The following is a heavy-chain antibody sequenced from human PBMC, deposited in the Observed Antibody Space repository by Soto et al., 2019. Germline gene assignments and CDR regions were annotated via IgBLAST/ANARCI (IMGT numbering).Heavy chain of an antibody. CDR2: IYYSGST. CDR1: GGSISSGGYY. Sequence: QVQLQESGPGLVKPSQTLSLTCTVSGGSISSGGYYWSWIRQHPGKGLEWIGYIYYSGSTYYNPSLKSRVTLSVDTSKNQFSLKLSSVTAADTAVYYCARKSSSWYDYFDYWGQGTLVTVSS. CDR3: ARKSSSWYDYFDY. V-gene: IGHV4-31*03. D-gene: IGHD6-13*01. J-gene: IGHJ4*02.